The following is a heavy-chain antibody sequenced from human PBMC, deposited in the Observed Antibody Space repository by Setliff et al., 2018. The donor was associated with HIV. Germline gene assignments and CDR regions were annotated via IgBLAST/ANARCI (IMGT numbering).Heavy chain of an antibody. CDR3: ARDRIEFVAEDPHHVFDI. CDR2: IHTSGNT. D-gene: IGHD5-12*01. J-gene: IGHJ3*02. V-gene: IGHV4-4*07. Sequence: PSDTLSLTFHVPGPPFMGYYWSWIRKPAGRGLDWIGRIHTSGNTNYNPSLRGRVTMSVDMSKNQFSLKLTSVSAADTSVYYCARDRIEFVAEDPHHVFDIWGRGTLVTVSS. CDR1: GPPFMGYY.